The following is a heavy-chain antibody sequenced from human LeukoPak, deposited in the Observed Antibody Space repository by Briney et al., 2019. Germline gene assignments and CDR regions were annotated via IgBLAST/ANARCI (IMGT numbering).Heavy chain of an antibody. D-gene: IGHD2-21*02. V-gene: IGHV3-48*03. Sequence: GGSLRLSCAASGFTFSSYEMNWVCQAPGKGLEWVSYISDSGSTIYYADSVKGRFTISRDNAKNSLYLQMNSLRAEDTAVYYCAREKMTWGFDPWGQGTLVTVSS. CDR2: ISDSGSTI. CDR1: GFTFSSYE. CDR3: AREKMTWGFDP. J-gene: IGHJ5*02.